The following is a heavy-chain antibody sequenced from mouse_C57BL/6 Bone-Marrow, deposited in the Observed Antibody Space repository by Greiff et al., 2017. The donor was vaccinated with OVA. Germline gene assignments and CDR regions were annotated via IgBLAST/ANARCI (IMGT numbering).Heavy chain of an antibody. Sequence: VKLVESGPELVKPGASVKISCKASGYTFTDYYINWVKQRPGQGLEWIGWIFPGSGSTYYNEKFKGKATLTVDKSSSTAYMLLSSLTSEDSAVYFCARGGTTVVADAMDYWGQGTSVTVSS. CDR1: GYTFTDYY. CDR3: ARGGTTVVADAMDY. J-gene: IGHJ4*01. V-gene: IGHV1-75*01. D-gene: IGHD1-1*01. CDR2: IFPGSGST.